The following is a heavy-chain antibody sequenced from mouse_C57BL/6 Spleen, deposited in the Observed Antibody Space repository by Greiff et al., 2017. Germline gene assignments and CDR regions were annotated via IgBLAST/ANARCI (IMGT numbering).Heavy chain of an antibody. Sequence: VQLQQSGPELVKPGASVTISCKASGYAFSSSWMNWVKQRPGKGLEWIGRIYPGDGDTNYNGKFKGKATLTADKSSSTAYMQLSSLTSEDSAVYFCARQGYFDYWGQGTTLTVSS. V-gene: IGHV1-82*01. CDR3: ARQGYFDY. CDR1: GYAFSSSW. J-gene: IGHJ2*01. CDR2: IYPGDGDT.